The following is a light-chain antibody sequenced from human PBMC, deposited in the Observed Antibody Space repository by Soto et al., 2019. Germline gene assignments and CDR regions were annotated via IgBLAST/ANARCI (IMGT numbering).Light chain of an antibody. V-gene: IGKV3-11*01. CDR2: DVF. Sequence: EIVLTQSPATLSLSPGERATLSCRASQSVNNYLAWYQQKPGQAPRLLIYDVFNRATGIPARFSGSGSGTDFTLTISSREPEDVAVYYCQQRSNWPWLTFGGGTRVEIK. CDR1: QSVNNY. J-gene: IGKJ4*01. CDR3: QQRSNWPWLT.